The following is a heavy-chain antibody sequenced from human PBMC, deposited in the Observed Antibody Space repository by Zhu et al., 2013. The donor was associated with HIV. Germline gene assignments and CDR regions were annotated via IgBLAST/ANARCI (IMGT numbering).Heavy chain of an antibody. D-gene: IGHD6-13*01. J-gene: IGHJ3*02. CDR1: GSSISSAYY. CDR2: IYHSGST. Sequence: QVQLQESGPGLVKPSETLSLTCAVSGSSISSAYYWGWIRQPPGKGLEWVGSIYHSGSTYYNPSLKSRVTISVDTSKNQFSLKLSSVTAADTAVYYCARHQTQLVWDAFDIWGQGTMVTVSS. V-gene: IGHV4-38-2*01. CDR3: ARHQTQLVWDAFDI.